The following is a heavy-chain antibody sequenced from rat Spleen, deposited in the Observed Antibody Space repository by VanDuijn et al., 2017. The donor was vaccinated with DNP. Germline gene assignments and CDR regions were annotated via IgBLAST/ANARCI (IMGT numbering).Heavy chain of an antibody. J-gene: IGHJ3*01. CDR3: ARLGWHGWFAY. V-gene: IGHV4-2*01. CDR1: GFNFNDYS. CDR2: INKDSSTM. D-gene: IGHD1-11*01. Sequence: EVTVVESGGGLVQPGRSLKLSCAASGFNFNDYSMGWVRQAPGKGLEWIGEINKDSSTMNYTPSLKYKFTISRDNAQNTLYLQMSKLGSEDTAIYYCARLGWHGWFAYWGQGTLVTVSS.